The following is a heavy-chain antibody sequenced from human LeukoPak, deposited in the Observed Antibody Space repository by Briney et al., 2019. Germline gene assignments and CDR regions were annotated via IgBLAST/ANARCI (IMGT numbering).Heavy chain of an antibody. V-gene: IGHV3-66*02. Sequence: QPGGSLRLSCAASGFTVSSNYMSWVRQAPGKGLEWVSVIYSGGSTYYADSVKGRFTISRDNSKNTLYLQMNSLRAEDTAVYYCARDIYGDYDSSGYCAYWGQGTLVTVSS. CDR3: ARDIYGDYDSSGYCAY. CDR1: GFTVSSNY. J-gene: IGHJ4*02. CDR2: IYSGGST. D-gene: IGHD3-22*01.